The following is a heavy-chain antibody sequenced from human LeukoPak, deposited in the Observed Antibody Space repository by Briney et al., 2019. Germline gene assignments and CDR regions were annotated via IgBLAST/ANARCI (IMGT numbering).Heavy chain of an antibody. CDR3: AKGGSTNFYYGDV. V-gene: IGHV4-59*01. D-gene: IGHD2/OR15-2a*01. Sequence: SETLSLTCSVSGGSMTNLYWTWIRQPPGKGLEWIGDIYDSGSTRYNSSLESRVTISVDTPKNQFSLKLSSVTAADTAVYYCAKGGSTNFYYGDVWGQGTTVTVSS. J-gene: IGHJ6*02. CDR2: IYDSGST. CDR1: GGSMTNLY.